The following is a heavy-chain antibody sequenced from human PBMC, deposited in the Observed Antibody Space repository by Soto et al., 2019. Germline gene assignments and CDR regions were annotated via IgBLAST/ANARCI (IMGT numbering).Heavy chain of an antibody. V-gene: IGHV3-23*01. D-gene: IGHD1-26*01. J-gene: IGHJ4*02. Sequence: GGSLRLSCVGSGFNFAGYALAWVRQPPGKGLEWVTSISGPSYASFTADSLRGRFTVYRDNSKDTLFLQMKNLRAEDTAIYYCARLLAASPAGSYYFDSWGPGILVTVSS. CDR2: ISGPSYAS. CDR3: ARLLAASPAGSYYFDS. CDR1: GFNFAGYA.